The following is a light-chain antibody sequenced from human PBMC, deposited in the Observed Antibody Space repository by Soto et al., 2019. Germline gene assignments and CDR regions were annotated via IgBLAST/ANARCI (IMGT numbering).Light chain of an antibody. CDR2: GAS. V-gene: IGKV3-15*01. CDR1: QSVSSN. CDR3: QQYNKWPET. Sequence: TKSTGTLSLSPGERATLSCRASQSVSSNLAWYQQNHGQAPRLLIYGASSTATDVPARYRGSASGTEFTLTIRTLQSEDFAVYYWQQYNKWPETVGQGTKVDIK. J-gene: IGKJ1*01.